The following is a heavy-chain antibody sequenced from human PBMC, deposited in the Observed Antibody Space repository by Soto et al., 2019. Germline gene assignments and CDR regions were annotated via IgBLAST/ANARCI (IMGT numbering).Heavy chain of an antibody. CDR3: AREYTAWPLAYGLDV. J-gene: IGHJ6*02. CDR1: GFTFEDSV. V-gene: IGHV3-9*01. CDR2: ISWNSDIR. Sequence: GGSLRLSCAASGFTFEDSVMHWVRQAPGKGLEWVSGISWNSDIRAYADSVKGRFTISRDNAKDSVSLQMNSLRAEDTAVYYCAREYTAWPLAYGLDVWGQGTTVTVSS. D-gene: IGHD2-2*02.